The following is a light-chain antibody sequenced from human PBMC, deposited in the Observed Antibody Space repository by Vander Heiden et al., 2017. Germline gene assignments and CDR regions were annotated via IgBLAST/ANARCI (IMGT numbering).Light chain of an antibody. V-gene: IGKV3-11*01. Sequence: IVLTQSPATLSLSPGERATLSCRASQSVSGLLAWYQQKPVQAPRLLIYDASNRATGIPARFSGSGSGTDFTLTISSLEPEDFAVYYCQQRGNWPPTFGHGTKVDIK. CDR3: QQRGNWPPT. CDR1: QSVSGL. J-gene: IGKJ3*01. CDR2: DAS.